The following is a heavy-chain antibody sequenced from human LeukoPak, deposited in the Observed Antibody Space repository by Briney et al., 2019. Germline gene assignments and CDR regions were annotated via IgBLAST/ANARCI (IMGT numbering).Heavy chain of an antibody. Sequence: SETLSLTCSVSGGSISSYYWSWIRQPPGKGLEWVGYIYYSGNTNYNPSLKSRVTISVDTSKNQFSLKLSSVTAADTAVYYCAREVGIVGMGSYYFDYWGQGTLVTVSS. CDR2: IYYSGNT. CDR3: AREVGIVGMGSYYFDY. V-gene: IGHV4-59*01. D-gene: IGHD2-21*01. CDR1: GGSISSYY. J-gene: IGHJ4*02.